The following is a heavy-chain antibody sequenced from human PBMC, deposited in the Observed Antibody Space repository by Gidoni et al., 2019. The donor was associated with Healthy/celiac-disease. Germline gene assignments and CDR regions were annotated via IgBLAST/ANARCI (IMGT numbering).Heavy chain of an antibody. D-gene: IGHD3-22*01. J-gene: IGHJ3*02. V-gene: IGHV1-18*01. Sequence: QVQLVQSGAEVKKTGASVKVSCKASGYTVTSYGISWVRQAPGQGLEWMGWISASHGNTNYAQKLQGRVTMTTDTSTSTAYMELRSLRSDDTAVYYCARDIGWGYYDSGALDAFDIWGQGTMVTVSS. CDR1: GYTVTSYG. CDR3: ARDIGWGYYDSGALDAFDI. CDR2: ISASHGNT.